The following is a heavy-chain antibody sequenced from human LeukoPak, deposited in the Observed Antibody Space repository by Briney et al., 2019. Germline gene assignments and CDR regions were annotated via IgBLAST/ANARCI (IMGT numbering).Heavy chain of an antibody. CDR1: GFTVSSNY. D-gene: IGHD1-1*01. V-gene: IGHV3-53*01. CDR2: IYSGGST. Sequence: GGSLRLSCAASGFTVSSNYMSWVRQAPGKGLEWVAVIYSGGSTNYADSVKGRFTISRDNSKNTLYLQMSSLRAEDTAVYYCARVASEGYAFDIWGQGTMVTVSS. J-gene: IGHJ3*02. CDR3: ARVASEGYAFDI.